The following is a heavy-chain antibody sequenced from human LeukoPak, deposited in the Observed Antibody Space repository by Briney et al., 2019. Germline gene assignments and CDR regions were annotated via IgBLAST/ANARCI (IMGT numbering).Heavy chain of an antibody. CDR2: INPNNGGT. J-gene: IGHJ3*02. V-gene: IGHV1-2*06. CDR1: GYTFTGYY. CDR3: ARVGGCLNDAFDI. D-gene: IGHD1-26*01. Sequence: GASVKVSCKASGYTFTGYYMNWVRQAPGQGLEWMGRINPNNGGTNYAQKFQGRVTMTRDTSITTAYMELSRLRSEATAVYYCARVGGCLNDAFDIWGQGKMVSVSS.